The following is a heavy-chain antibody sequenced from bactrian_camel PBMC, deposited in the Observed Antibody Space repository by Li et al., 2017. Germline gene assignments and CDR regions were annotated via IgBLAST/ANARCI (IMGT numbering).Heavy chain of an antibody. J-gene: IGHJ4*01. CDR3: AARVSSRYCPLRNEYAY. V-gene: IGHV3S53*01. CDR2: LASDGSS. CDR1: AYSPANVR. D-gene: IGHD1*01. Sequence: QVQLVESGGGSVQAGGSLRLSCAFDAYSPANVRMAWFRQAPGKEREGVASLASDGSSIYANSLKGRFSISRDNAMNTLYLQMNSLEPEDTAMYYCAARVSSRYCPLRNEYAYWGQGTQVTV.